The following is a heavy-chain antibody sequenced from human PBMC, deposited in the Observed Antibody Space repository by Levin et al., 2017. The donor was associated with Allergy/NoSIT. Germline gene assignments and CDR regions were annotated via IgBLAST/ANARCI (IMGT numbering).Heavy chain of an antibody. V-gene: IGHV1-69*13. J-gene: IGHJ3*02. Sequence: SVKVSCRTSGGTFSTYAISWVRQAPGQGLEWMGGIIPIFGTANYAQKFQGRVTITADESTSTAYMELSSLRSGDTAVYYCARPCGLGYSDCSGSQSDAFDIWGQGTMVTVSS. CDR2: IIPIFGTA. CDR3: ARPCGLGYSDCSGSQSDAFDI. D-gene: IGHD3-22*01. CDR1: GGTFSTYA.